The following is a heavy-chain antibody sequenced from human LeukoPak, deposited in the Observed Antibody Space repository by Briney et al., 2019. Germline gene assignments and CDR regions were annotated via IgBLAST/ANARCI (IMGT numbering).Heavy chain of an antibody. CDR2: IKQDGSEK. J-gene: IGHJ6*03. Sequence: GGSLRLSCAASGFTFSSYWMSWVRQAPGKGLEWVANIKQDGSEKYYVDSVKGRFTISRDNAKNSLYLQMNSLRAEDTAVYYCARGLSGYDLTDYYYYYMDVWGKGTTVTVSS. D-gene: IGHD5-12*01. CDR3: ARGLSGYDLTDYYYYYMDV. CDR1: GFTFSSYW. V-gene: IGHV3-7*01.